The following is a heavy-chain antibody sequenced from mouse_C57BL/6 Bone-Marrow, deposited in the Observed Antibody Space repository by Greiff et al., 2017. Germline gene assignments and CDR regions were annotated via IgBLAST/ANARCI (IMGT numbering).Heavy chain of an antibody. Sequence: EVKLMESGGGLVKPGGSLKLSCAASGFTFSDYGMHWVRQAPEKGLEWVAYISSGSSTIYYADTVKGRFTISSDNAKNTLFLQMTSLRSEDTAMYYCARNSPYAMDYWGQGTSVTVSS. CDR1: GFTFSDYG. D-gene: IGHD2-12*01. V-gene: IGHV5-17*01. J-gene: IGHJ4*01. CDR2: ISSGSSTI. CDR3: ARNSPYAMDY.